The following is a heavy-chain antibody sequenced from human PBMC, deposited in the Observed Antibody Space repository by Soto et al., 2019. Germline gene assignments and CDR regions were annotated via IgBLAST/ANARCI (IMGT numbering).Heavy chain of an antibody. D-gene: IGHD1-26*01. J-gene: IGHJ6*02. CDR3: ARGSGSYLYYYYGMDV. Sequence: PSETLSLTCAVSGYSISSGYYWGWIRQPPGKGLEWIGSIYHSGSTYYNPSLKSRVTISVDTSKNQFSLKLSSVTAADTAVYYCARGSGSYLYYYYGMDVWGQGTTVTVSS. CDR2: IYHSGST. CDR1: GYSISSGYY. V-gene: IGHV4-38-2*01.